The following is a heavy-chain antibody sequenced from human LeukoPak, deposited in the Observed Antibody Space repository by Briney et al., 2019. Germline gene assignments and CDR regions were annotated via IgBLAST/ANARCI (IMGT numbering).Heavy chain of an antibody. CDR3: ARDGGYCSGGSCYSPYYYYYMDV. CDR2: ISAYNGNT. J-gene: IGHJ6*03. Sequence: ASVKVSCEASGHTFTSYGISWVRQAPGQGLEWMGWISAYNGNTNYAQKLQGRVTMTTDTSTSTAYMELRSLRSDDTAVYYCARDGGYCSGGSCYSPYYYYYMDVWGKGTTVTVSS. V-gene: IGHV1-18*01. CDR1: GHTFTSYG. D-gene: IGHD2-15*01.